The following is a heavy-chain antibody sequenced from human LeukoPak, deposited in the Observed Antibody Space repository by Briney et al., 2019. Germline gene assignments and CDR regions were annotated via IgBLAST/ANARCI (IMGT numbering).Heavy chain of an antibody. V-gene: IGHV1-8*01. CDR1: GYTFTSYD. Sequence: SVKVSCKASGYTFTSYDINWLRQATGQGLEWMGWMNPNSGNTGYAQKFQGRVTMTRNTSMSTAYMELSSLRSEDTAVYYCAIRTPVDIVATLGERVKKGLDYWGQGTLVTVSS. CDR3: AIRTPVDIVATLGERVKKGLDY. CDR2: MNPNSGNT. J-gene: IGHJ4*02. D-gene: IGHD5-12*01.